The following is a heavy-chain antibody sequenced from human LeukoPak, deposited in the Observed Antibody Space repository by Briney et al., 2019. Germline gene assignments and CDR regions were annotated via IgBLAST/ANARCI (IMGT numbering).Heavy chain of an antibody. V-gene: IGHV4-59*01. Sequence: PSETLSLTCTVSGGSISSYYWSWIRQPPGKGLEWIGYIYYSGSTNYNPSLKSRVTISVDTSKNQFSLKLSSVTAADTAVYYCARVAVAGPYDAFDIWGQGTMVTVSS. CDR2: IYYSGST. CDR1: GGSISSYY. J-gene: IGHJ3*02. D-gene: IGHD6-19*01. CDR3: ARVAVAGPYDAFDI.